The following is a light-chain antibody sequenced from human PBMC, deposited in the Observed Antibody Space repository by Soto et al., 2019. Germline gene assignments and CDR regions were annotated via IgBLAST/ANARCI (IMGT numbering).Light chain of an antibody. CDR3: CSYTDGSSLL. CDR1: RNDIGTYNL. V-gene: IGLV2-23*01. CDR2: EGN. Sequence: QSALTQPASVSESPGQSISISCGGGRNDIGTYNLVSWYQQHPGKAPKLIIYEGNKRPSGVSNRFSGSRSGNTASLTISGPQAEEEADYYCCSYTDGSSLLFGGGTQLTVL. J-gene: IGLJ3*02.